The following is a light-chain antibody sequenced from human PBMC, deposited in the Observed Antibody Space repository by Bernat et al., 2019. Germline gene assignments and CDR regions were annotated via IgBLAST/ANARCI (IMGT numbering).Light chain of an antibody. V-gene: IGLV3-1*01. J-gene: IGLJ3*02. CDR3: QAWDSSTVGWV. CDR1: KLGDKY. CDR2: QDS. Sequence: SYELTQPPSVSVSPGQTASITCSGDKLGDKYACWYQQKPGQSPVLVIYQDSKRPSGIPERFSGSNSGNTATLTISGTQAMDEADYDCQAWDSSTVGWVFGGGTKLTVL.